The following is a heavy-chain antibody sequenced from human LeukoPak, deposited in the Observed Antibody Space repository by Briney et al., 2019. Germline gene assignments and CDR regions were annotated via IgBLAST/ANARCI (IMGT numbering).Heavy chain of an antibody. CDR3: ARDGVESMIVVDWYFDL. J-gene: IGHJ2*01. V-gene: IGHV3-21*01. D-gene: IGHD3-22*01. CDR1: GFTFSSYS. CDR2: ISSSSSYI. Sequence: PGGSLRLSCAASGFTFSSYSMNWVRQAPGKGLEWVSSISSSSSYIYYADSVKGRYTISRDNAKNSLYLQMNSLRAEDTAVYYCARDGVESMIVVDWYFDLWGRGTLVTVSS.